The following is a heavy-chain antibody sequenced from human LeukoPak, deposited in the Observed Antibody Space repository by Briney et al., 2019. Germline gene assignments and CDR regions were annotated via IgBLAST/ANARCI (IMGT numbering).Heavy chain of an antibody. J-gene: IGHJ4*02. CDR2: ISGSSIYT. CDR3: VRDISGYYFDY. Sequence: PGGSLRLSCAASGFTFSDYHMTRIRQAPGKGLEWVSYISGSSIYTRYADSVKGRFTISRDNAKNSLYLQMNSLRAEDTALYYCVRDISGYYFDYWGQGTLVTVSS. CDR1: GFTFSDYH. D-gene: IGHD3-22*01. V-gene: IGHV3-11*05.